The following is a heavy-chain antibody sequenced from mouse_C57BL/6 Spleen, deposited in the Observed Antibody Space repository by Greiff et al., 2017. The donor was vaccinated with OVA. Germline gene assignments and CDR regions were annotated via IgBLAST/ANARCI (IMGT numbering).Heavy chain of an antibody. Sequence: EVKLVESGGGLVQPGGSLILSCAASGFTFTDYYMSWVRQPPGKALEWLGFIINKANGYTTDYSASVKGRFTISRDNSQSILYLQMNALRAEDSATYICARATGPYAMDYWGQGTSVTVSS. CDR1: GFTFTDYY. CDR3: ARATGPYAMDY. D-gene: IGHD4-1*01. V-gene: IGHV7-3*01. CDR2: IINKANGYTT. J-gene: IGHJ4*01.